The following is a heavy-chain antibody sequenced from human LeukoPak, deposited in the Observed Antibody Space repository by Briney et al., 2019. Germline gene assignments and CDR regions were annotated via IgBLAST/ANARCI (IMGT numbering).Heavy chain of an antibody. V-gene: IGHV1-2*04. CDR2: INPNSGGT. Sequence: ASVKVSCTASGYTFTGYYMHWVRQAPGQGLEWMGWINPNSGGTNYAQKFQGWVTMTRDTSISTAYMELSRLRSDDTAVYYCARGASDPYYFDYWGQGTLVTVSS. D-gene: IGHD1-26*01. CDR1: GYTFTGYY. J-gene: IGHJ4*02. CDR3: ARGASDPYYFDY.